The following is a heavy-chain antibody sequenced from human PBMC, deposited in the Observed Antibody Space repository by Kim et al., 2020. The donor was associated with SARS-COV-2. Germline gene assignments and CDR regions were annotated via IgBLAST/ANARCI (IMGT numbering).Heavy chain of an antibody. V-gene: IGHV4-34*01. CDR1: GGSFSGYY. CDR2: INHSGST. CDR3: SRGQYSSSWGYWYFDL. Sequence: SETLSLTCAVYGGSFSGYYWSWIRQPPGKGLEWIGEINHSGSTNYNPSLKSRVTISVATSKNQFSLKLSSVTAADPAVYYCSRGQYSSSWGYWYFDLWGRGTLVTVSS. D-gene: IGHD6-13*01. J-gene: IGHJ2*01.